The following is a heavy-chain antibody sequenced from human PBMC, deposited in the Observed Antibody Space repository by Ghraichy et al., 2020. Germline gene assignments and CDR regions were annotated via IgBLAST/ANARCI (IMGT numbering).Heavy chain of an antibody. CDR3: ARAAMVGYYYYYYMDV. J-gene: IGHJ6*03. Sequence: ASVKVSCKASGYTFTSYGISWVRQAPGQGLEWMGWISAYNGNTNYAQKLQGRVTMTTDTSTSTAYMELRSLRSDDTAVYYCARAAMVGYYYYYYMDVWGKGTTVTVSS. V-gene: IGHV1-18*01. CDR1: GYTFTSYG. CDR2: ISAYNGNT. D-gene: IGHD5-18*01.